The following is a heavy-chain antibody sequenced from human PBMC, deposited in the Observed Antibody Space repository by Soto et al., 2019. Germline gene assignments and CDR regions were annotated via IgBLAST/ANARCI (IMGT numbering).Heavy chain of an antibody. CDR1: GGSISSYY. Sequence: SETLSLTCTVSGGSISSYYWSWIRQPPGKGLEWIGYIYYSGSTNYNPSLKSRVTISVDTSKNQFSLKLSSVTAADTAVYYCARGRDDYDFWSGTPRSAFDIWGQGTMVTVS. CDR3: ARGRDDYDFWSGTPRSAFDI. CDR2: IYYSGST. V-gene: IGHV4-59*01. D-gene: IGHD3-3*01. J-gene: IGHJ3*02.